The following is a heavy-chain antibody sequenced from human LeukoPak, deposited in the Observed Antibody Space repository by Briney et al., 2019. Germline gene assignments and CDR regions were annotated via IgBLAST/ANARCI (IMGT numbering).Heavy chain of an antibody. Sequence: PSETLSLTCTVSGGSITGYYWSWIRQPPEKGLELIGYIYYGGTTNYSPSLRGRLTISKDTSKNQFSLRLSSVTAADTAVYYCARGIVVVPAASTAPERFDPWGQGTLVTVSS. V-gene: IGHV4-59*01. CDR2: IYYGGTT. D-gene: IGHD2-2*01. CDR1: GGSITGYY. J-gene: IGHJ5*02. CDR3: ARGIVVVPAASTAPERFDP.